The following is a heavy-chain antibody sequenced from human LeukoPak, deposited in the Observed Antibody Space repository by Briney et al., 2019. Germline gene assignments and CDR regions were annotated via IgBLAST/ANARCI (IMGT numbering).Heavy chain of an antibody. J-gene: IGHJ4*02. CDR1: GITFNKNT. V-gene: IGHV3-33*06. CDR2: IWSDGSQK. Sequence: QPGKSLRLSCAASGITFNKNTFHWVRQAPGKGLEWVAVIWSDGSQKYYADSVKGRFTISRDNSKNTVFLQMNSLRAEDTAIYYCAETMVRGALKGGFDYWGQGTLVTVSS. D-gene: IGHD3-10*01. CDR3: AETMVRGALKGGFDY.